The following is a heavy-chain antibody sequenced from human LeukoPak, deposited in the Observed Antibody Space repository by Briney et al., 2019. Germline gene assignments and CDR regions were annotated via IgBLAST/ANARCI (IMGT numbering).Heavy chain of an antibody. CDR3: ARPSCSSTSCPPRFDL. Sequence: PSETLCLTCAVYGGSFSGYYWSWIRQPPGKELERIGEINHSGSTNYNPSLKSRVTISVDTSKNQFSLKLSSVTAADTAVYYCARPSCSSTSCPPRFDLWGRGTLVTVSS. V-gene: IGHV4-34*01. CDR2: INHSGST. D-gene: IGHD2-2*01. J-gene: IGHJ2*01. CDR1: GGSFSGYY.